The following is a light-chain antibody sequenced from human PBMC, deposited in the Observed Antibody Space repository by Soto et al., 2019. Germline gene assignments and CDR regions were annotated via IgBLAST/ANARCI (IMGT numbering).Light chain of an antibody. J-gene: IGKJ1*01. V-gene: IGKV3-11*01. Sequence: EIVLTQSPATLSLSPGDRATLACRASQSVSTYLAWYQQKPGQAPRVVIYDASNRATGIPPRFSGSGSGTEFTLTISSLEPEDVAVYYCQQRSSWPRTFGQGTKVEIK. CDR1: QSVSTY. CDR2: DAS. CDR3: QQRSSWPRT.